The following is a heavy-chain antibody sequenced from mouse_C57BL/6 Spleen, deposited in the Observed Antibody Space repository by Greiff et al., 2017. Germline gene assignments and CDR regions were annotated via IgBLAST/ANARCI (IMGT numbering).Heavy chain of an antibody. D-gene: IGHD2-13*01. CDR3: ALYYDDYFARFAY. CDR1: GYTFTSYT. V-gene: IGHV1-4*01. J-gene: IGHJ3*01. Sequence: VQLQQSGAELAKPGASVKMSCKASGYTFTSYTMHWVTQRPGQGLEWIGYINPSSGYTKYNQQFKNKATLPADTSSSTAYMHLSSLTSEDSAVEYCALYYDDYFARFAYWGQGTLVTVSA. CDR2: INPSSGYT.